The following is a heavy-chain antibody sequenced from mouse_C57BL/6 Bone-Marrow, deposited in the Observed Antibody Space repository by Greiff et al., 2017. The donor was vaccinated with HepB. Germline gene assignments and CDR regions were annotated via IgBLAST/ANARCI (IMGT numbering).Heavy chain of an antibody. V-gene: IGHV1-9*01. CDR2: ILPGSGST. Sequence: QVQLQQPGAELVKPGASVKLSCKASGYTFTSYWIEWVKQRPGHGLEWIGEILPGSGSTNYNEKFKGKATFTADTSSNTAYMQLSSLTTEDSAIYYCARGTTVGRAWFAYWGQGTLVTVSA. J-gene: IGHJ3*01. D-gene: IGHD1-1*01. CDR3: ARGTTVGRAWFAY. CDR1: GYTFTSYW.